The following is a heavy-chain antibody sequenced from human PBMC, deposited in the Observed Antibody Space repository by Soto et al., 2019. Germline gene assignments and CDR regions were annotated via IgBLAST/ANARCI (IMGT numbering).Heavy chain of an antibody. J-gene: IGHJ4*02. V-gene: IGHV4-34*01. CDR1: GGSFSGYH. CDR2: ISHSGSS. CDR3: ARVRDTYFDY. Sequence: LSLTCAVYGGSFSGYHWSWIRQPPGKGLEWIGEISHSGSSNYNPSLKSRVTISIDTSKNQFSLNLSSVTAADTAVYYCARVRDTYFDYWGQGTLVTVSS. D-gene: IGHD5-18*01.